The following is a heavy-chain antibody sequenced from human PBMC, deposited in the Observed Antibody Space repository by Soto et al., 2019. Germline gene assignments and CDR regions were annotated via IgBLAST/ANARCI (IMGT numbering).Heavy chain of an antibody. CDR3: ARVSTMTSYNWFDP. Sequence: TLSLTCTVSGGSISSGDYYWSWIRQPPGKGLEWIGYIYSSGSTYYNPSLKSRVTISVDTSKNQFSLKLSSVTAADTAVYYCARVSTMTSYNWFDPWGQGTLVTVSS. CDR2: IYSSGST. D-gene: IGHD3-22*01. CDR1: GGSISSGDYY. V-gene: IGHV4-30-4*01. J-gene: IGHJ5*02.